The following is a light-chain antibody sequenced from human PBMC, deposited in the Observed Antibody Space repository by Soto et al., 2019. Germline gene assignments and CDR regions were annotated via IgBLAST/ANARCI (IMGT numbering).Light chain of an antibody. Sequence: QSVLTQPPSVSXAPGQRVTISCTGSGSNIGAGYDVHWYQQLPGTAPKLLIFANINRPSGVPDRFSGSKSGTSASLAITGLRAEDEADYYCQSYDSSLSGYVFGTGTKVTVL. V-gene: IGLV1-40*01. CDR1: GSNIGAGYD. CDR2: ANI. J-gene: IGLJ1*01. CDR3: QSYDSSLSGYV.